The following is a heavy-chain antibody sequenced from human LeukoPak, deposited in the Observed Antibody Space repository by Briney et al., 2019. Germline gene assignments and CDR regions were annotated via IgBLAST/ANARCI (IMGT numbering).Heavy chain of an antibody. CDR1: GGTFSSYA. Sequence: SVKVSCKASGGTFSSYAISWVRQPPGQGREWMGRSIPILGIANYAQTFQGRVTITADKSTSTGYMELSSLRAEDTAVYYCARQYYYDSSGSEGNWGQGTLVTVSS. V-gene: IGHV1-69*04. J-gene: IGHJ4*02. D-gene: IGHD3-22*01. CDR3: ARQYYYDSSGSEGN. CDR2: SIPILGIA.